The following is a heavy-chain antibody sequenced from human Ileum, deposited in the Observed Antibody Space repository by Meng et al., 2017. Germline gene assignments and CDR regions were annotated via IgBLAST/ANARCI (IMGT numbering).Heavy chain of an antibody. CDR2: ISSSGSTI. D-gene: IGHD2-15*01. CDR1: GDSINSTPYY. CDR3: ARGRAATWP. V-gene: IGHV3-48*03. J-gene: IGHJ1*01. Sequence: LSLTCTVSGDSINSTPYYWGWVRQAPGKGLEWVSYISSSGSTIYYADSVKGRFTISRDNAKNSLYLQMNSLRAEDTAVYYCARGRAATWPWGQGTLVTVSS.